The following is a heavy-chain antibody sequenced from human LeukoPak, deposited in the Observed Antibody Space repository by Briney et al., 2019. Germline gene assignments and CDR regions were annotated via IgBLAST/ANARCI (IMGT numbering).Heavy chain of an antibody. CDR1: GGSISSGDYY. CDR2: IYYSGST. Sequence: SQTLSLTCTVSGGSISSGDYYWSWIRQPPGKGLEWIGYIYYSGSTYYNPSLKSRVTISVDTSKNQFSLKLGSVTAADTAVYYCARDGFLEWLSPPYYGMDVWGQGTTVTVSS. D-gene: IGHD3-3*01. V-gene: IGHV4-30-4*01. J-gene: IGHJ6*02. CDR3: ARDGFLEWLSPPYYGMDV.